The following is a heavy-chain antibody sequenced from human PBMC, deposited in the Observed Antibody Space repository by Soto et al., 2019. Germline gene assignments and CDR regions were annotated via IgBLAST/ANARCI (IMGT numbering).Heavy chain of an antibody. CDR3: ARENSPAGLDV. D-gene: IGHD6-13*01. CDR1: GFTFSNYE. V-gene: IGHV3-48*03. Sequence: GGSLRLSCTASGFTFSNYEMTWVRQAPGKGLEWVSYLSTSGSTMYYADSVKGRFTISRDNAKNSLFLQMNSLRAEDTAVYYCARENSPAGLDVWGQGTTVTVSS. CDR2: LSTSGSTM. J-gene: IGHJ6*02.